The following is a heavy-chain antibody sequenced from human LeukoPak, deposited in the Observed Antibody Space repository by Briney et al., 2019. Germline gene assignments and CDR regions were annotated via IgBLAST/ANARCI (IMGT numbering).Heavy chain of an antibody. CDR1: GGSISSSSYY. D-gene: IGHD1-26*01. CDR2: IYYSGST. Sequence: PSETLSLTCTVSGGSISSSSYYWGWIRQPPGKGLEWIGSIYYSGSTYYNPSLKSRVTISVDTSKNQLSLKLSSVTAADTAVYYCARRGGSLFDYWGQGTLVTVSS. V-gene: IGHV4-39*01. J-gene: IGHJ4*02. CDR3: ARRGGSLFDY.